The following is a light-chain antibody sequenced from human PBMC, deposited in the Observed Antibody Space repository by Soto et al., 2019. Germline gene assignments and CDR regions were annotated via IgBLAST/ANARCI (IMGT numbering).Light chain of an antibody. Sequence: DIQVTQSPSSVSASVGDRVTITCRASQDIAAYLAWYQHKPGRAPEILIHAASSLQSGVPSRFSGSGSGTDFTLTINSLQPEDFATYYCQQAYSFPITFGQGTRLDI. CDR2: AAS. V-gene: IGKV1D-12*01. CDR3: QQAYSFPIT. J-gene: IGKJ5*01. CDR1: QDIAAY.